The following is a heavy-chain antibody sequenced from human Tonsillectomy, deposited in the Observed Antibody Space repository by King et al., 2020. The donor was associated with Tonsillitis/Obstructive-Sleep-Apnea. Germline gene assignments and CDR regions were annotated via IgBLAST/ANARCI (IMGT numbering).Heavy chain of an antibody. CDR3: ASPHHDYDSSGFDY. D-gene: IGHD3-22*01. CDR1: GFTFSSYW. J-gene: IGHJ4*02. CDR2: INSDGSST. V-gene: IGHV3-74*01. Sequence: VQLVESGGGLVQPGGSLRLSCAASGFTFSSYWMHWVRQAPGKGLVWVSRINSDGSSTSYADSVKGRFTISRDNAKNTLYLQMNSLRAEDTSVYYCASPHHDYDSSGFDYWGQGTLVTVSS.